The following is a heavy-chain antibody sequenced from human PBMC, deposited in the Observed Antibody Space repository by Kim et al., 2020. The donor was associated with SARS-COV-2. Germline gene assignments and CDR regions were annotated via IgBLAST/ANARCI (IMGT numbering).Heavy chain of an antibody. CDR1: GYTFTDYY. CDR3: ARGPLPYYDFWSGQYTDYGMDV. V-gene: IGHV1-2*02. Sequence: ASVKVSCKASGYTFTDYYMHWVRQAPGQGLEWMGWINPNSGGTNYAQKFQGRVTMTRDTSITTAYMELSRLRYGDTAVYYCARGPLPYYDFWSGQYTDYGMDVWGQGTTVTVSS. CDR2: INPNSGGT. D-gene: IGHD3-3*01. J-gene: IGHJ6*02.